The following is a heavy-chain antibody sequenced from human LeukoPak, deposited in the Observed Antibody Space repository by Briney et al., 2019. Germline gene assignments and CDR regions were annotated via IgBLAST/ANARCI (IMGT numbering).Heavy chain of an antibody. CDR1: GFTFSNYW. CDR3: ARGYGDYRYMAV. J-gene: IGHJ6*02. CDR2: INQHGSAD. Sequence: GGSLRLSCTGSGFTFSNYWMYWVRQAPGGGLEWVANINQHGSADYYVDSVKGRFTISRDNAKSSLNLQMNSLRVEDTAIYYCARGYGDYRYMAVWGRGTTVTVSS. V-gene: IGHV3-7*04. D-gene: IGHD4-17*01.